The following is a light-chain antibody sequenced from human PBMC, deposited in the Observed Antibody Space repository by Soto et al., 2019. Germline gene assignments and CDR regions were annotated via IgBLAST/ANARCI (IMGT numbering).Light chain of an antibody. J-gene: IGKJ1*01. Sequence: EIVMTQSPATLSVSPGERATLSCRASQSVSSNLAWYQQKPGQAPRLLIYGASTRATGIPVRFSGSESGTEFTLTISSLQSEDFAVYYCQQYNNWPQTFGQGTKVEIK. CDR2: GAS. V-gene: IGKV3-15*01. CDR1: QSVSSN. CDR3: QQYNNWPQT.